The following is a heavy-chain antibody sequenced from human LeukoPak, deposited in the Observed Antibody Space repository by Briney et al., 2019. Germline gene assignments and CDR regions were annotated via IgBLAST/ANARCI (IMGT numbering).Heavy chain of an antibody. Sequence: ASVKVPCKASGYTFTSYYMHWVRQAPGEGLEWMGWINPNSGGTNYAQKSQGRVTMTRDTSVSTAYMELSRLRSDDTAVYYCARGVGPRYFDLWGRGTLVTVSS. CDR1: GYTFTSYY. D-gene: IGHD1-26*01. J-gene: IGHJ2*01. CDR2: INPNSGGT. V-gene: IGHV1-2*02. CDR3: ARGVGPRYFDL.